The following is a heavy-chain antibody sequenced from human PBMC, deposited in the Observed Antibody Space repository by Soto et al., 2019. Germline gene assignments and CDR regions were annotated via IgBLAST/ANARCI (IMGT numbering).Heavy chain of an antibody. CDR3: ARARAWLADY. D-gene: IGHD5-18*01. Sequence: SLRLSCAASGFTFSGYSMSWVRQAPGKGLEWVSSISSSSSNIYYADSVKGRFTISRDNAKNSLYLQMDSLRAEDAAVYYCARARAWLADYWGQGILVTVSS. CDR2: ISSSSSNI. CDR1: GFTFSGYS. J-gene: IGHJ4*02. V-gene: IGHV3-21*01.